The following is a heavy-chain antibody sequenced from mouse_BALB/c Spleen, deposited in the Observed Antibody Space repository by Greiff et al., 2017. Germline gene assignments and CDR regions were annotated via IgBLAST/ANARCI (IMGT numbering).Heavy chain of an antibody. V-gene: IGHV1-80*01. Sequence: VQLQQSGAELVRPGSSVKISCKASGYAFSSYWMNWVKQRPGQGLEWIGQIYPGDGDTNYNGKFKGKATLTADKSSSTAYMQLSSLTSEDSAVYFYARSETTATYAMDYWGQGTSVTVSS. CDR1: GYAFSSYW. CDR3: ARSETTATYAMDY. D-gene: IGHD1-2*01. CDR2: IYPGDGDT. J-gene: IGHJ4*01.